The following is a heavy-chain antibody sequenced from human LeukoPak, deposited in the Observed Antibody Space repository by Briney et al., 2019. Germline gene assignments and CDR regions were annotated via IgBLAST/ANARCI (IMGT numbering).Heavy chain of an antibody. CDR1: GGTFSSYA. Sequence: ASVKVSCKASGGTFSSYAISWVRQAPGQGLEWMGRIIPIFGTANYAQKFQGRVTITTDESTSTAYMELSSLRSEDTAVYYCAREGLGFHQLLFGYFDYWGQGTLVTVSS. CDR2: IIPIFGTA. CDR3: AREGLGFHQLLFGYFDY. V-gene: IGHV1-69*05. D-gene: IGHD2-2*01. J-gene: IGHJ4*02.